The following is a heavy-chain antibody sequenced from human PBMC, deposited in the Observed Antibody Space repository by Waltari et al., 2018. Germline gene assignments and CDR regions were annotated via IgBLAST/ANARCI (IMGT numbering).Heavy chain of an antibody. D-gene: IGHD3-10*01. V-gene: IGHV3-30*18. CDR1: GFAFSTYG. CDR3: AKDVSFFYGSGRFDH. J-gene: IGHJ4*02. CDR2: ISDDGGDK. Sequence: QVHLVESGGGVAQPGRSLRLSCADSGFAFSTYGLHWIRQSPGKGLEWVAVISDDGGDKYYRDSVKGRFTISRDNSKNTLYLQMNSLKIDDTAIYYCAKDVSFFYGSGRFDHWGQGTLVTVS.